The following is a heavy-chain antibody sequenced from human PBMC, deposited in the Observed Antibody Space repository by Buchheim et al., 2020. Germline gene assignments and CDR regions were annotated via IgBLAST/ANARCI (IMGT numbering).Heavy chain of an antibody. Sequence: EVQLLESGGGLVQPGGSLRLSCAVSGLTFSSYAMSWVRQAPGKGLEWVSTISATGGNTYYADSVKGRFTISRDNSKNTLYLQMNSLRAEDTAVYYCAKDIYGGDDADYWGQGTL. CDR2: ISATGGNT. V-gene: IGHV3-23*01. CDR3: AKDIYGGDDADY. CDR1: GLTFSSYA. D-gene: IGHD4-23*01. J-gene: IGHJ4*02.